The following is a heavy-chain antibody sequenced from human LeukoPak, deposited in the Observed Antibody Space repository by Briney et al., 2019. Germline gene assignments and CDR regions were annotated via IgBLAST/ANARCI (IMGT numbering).Heavy chain of an antibody. CDR1: GFTFSPYA. J-gene: IGHJ4*02. D-gene: IGHD1-1*01. CDR2: VSYDGNNE. CDR3: ARDSERRARLDY. Sequence: GGSLRLSCAASGFTFSPYAMHWLRQAPGKGLEWVAFVSYDGNNEYYADSVKGRFTISRDNSKNTLYLQMNSLRAEDTAVYYCARDSERRARLDYWGQGTLVTVSS. V-gene: IGHV3-30*04.